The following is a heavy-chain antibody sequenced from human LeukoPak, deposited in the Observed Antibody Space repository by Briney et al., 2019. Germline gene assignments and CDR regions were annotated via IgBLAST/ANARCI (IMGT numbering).Heavy chain of an antibody. CDR1: VFTFSSNW. J-gene: IGHJ4*02. Sequence: SGGSLRLSSAVSVFTFSSNWMHWVHQAPGKGLVWLSRINEDGSTTNYADSVKGRSTIFRDNAKNTLYLQMNSLRAEDTAVYYCVRDLGGRSGHWGQGTLVTVSS. D-gene: IGHD1-26*01. V-gene: IGHV3-74*01. CDR2: INEDGSTT. CDR3: VRDLGGRSGH.